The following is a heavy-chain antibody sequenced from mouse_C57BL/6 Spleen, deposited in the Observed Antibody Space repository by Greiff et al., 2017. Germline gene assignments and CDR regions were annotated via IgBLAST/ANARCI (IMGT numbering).Heavy chain of an antibody. CDR2: IDPETGGT. D-gene: IGHD1-1*01. Sequence: QVQLQQSGAELVRPGASVTLSCKASGYTFTDYEMHWVKQTPVHGLEWIGAIDPETGGTAYNQKFKGKAILTADKSSSTAYMELRSLTSEDSAVYYCTRGGTVARWYFDVWGTGTTVTVSS. CDR1: GYTFTDYE. CDR3: TRGGTVARWYFDV. J-gene: IGHJ1*03. V-gene: IGHV1-15*01.